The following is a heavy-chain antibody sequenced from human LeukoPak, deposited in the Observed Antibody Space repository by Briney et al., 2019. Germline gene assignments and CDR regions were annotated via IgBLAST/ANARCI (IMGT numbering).Heavy chain of an antibody. CDR2: ISSSSSYI. CDR1: GFTFSSYS. V-gene: IGHV3-21*01. J-gene: IGHJ4*02. Sequence: TGGSLRLSCAASGFTFSSYSMNWVRQAPGKGLEWVSSISSSSSYIYYADSVKGRFTISRDNAKNSLYLQMNSLRAEDTAVYYCARDLLFYYDSSGYYPFDYWGQGTLATVSS. D-gene: IGHD3-22*01. CDR3: ARDLLFYYDSSGYYPFDY.